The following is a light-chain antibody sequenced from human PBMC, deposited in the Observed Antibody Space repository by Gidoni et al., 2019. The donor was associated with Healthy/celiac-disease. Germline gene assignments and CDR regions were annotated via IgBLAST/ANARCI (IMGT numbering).Light chain of an antibody. V-gene: IGLV1-44*01. CDR2: SNN. CDR1: SSNIGSNT. Sequence: QSVLPQPPSASGTPGLRVTISCSGSSSNIGSNTVNWYQQLPGTAPKLLIYSNNQRPSGVPDRFSGSKSGTAASLAISGLQSEDEADYYCAAWDDSLNGLVFGGGTKLTVL. CDR3: AAWDDSLNGLV. J-gene: IGLJ2*01.